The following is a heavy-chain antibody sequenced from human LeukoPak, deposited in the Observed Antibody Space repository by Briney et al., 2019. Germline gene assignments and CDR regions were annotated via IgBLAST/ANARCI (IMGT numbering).Heavy chain of an antibody. Sequence: PGGSLRLSCAASGFTFSSYAMSWVRQAPGKGLEWASAISGSGGSTYYADSVKGRFTISRDNSKNTLYLQMNSLRAEDTAVYYCAKRRGYSATGYYGMDVWGQGTTVTVSS. D-gene: IGHD5-12*01. CDR2: ISGSGGST. CDR3: AKRRGYSATGYYGMDV. V-gene: IGHV3-23*01. J-gene: IGHJ6*02. CDR1: GFTFSSYA.